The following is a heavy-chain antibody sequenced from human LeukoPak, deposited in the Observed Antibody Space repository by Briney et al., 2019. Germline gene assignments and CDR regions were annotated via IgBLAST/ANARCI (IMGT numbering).Heavy chain of an antibody. CDR2: INPNSGGT. CDR1: GYTFTGYY. CDR3: ARADDSHVDTAMVVYYYGMDV. Sequence: ASVKVSCKASGYTFTGYYMHWVRQAPGQGLEWMGWINPNSGGTNYAQKFQGRVTMTRDTSISTAYMGLSRLRSDDTAVYYCARADDSHVDTAMVVYYYGMDVWGQGTTVTVSS. V-gene: IGHV1-2*02. J-gene: IGHJ6*02. D-gene: IGHD5-18*01.